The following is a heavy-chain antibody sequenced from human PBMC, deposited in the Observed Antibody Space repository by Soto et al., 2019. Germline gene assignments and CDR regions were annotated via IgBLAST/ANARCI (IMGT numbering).Heavy chain of an antibody. CDR1: GYSFTDYF. CDR2: INPDGGTT. Sequence: ASVKVSCKAFGYSFTDYFVHWVRQAPGQGPEWMGIINPDGGTTGYAQKFQGRVTLTSDTSTNTLYMELRSLTPDDTAVYYCASLIGVDVLRDYWGQGTRVTVSS. D-gene: IGHD2-21*01. CDR3: ASLIGVDVLRDY. J-gene: IGHJ4*02. V-gene: IGHV1-46*01.